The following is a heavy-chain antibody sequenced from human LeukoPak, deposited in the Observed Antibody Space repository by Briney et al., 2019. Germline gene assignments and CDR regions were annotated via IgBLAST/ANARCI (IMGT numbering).Heavy chain of an antibody. J-gene: IGHJ6*03. D-gene: IGHD3-10*01. Sequence: PSETLSLTCAAYGGSFSGYYWSWIRQPPGKGLEWIGEINHSGSTNYNPSLKSRVTISVDTSKNQFSLKLSSVTAADTAVYYCARARGSGNNYHYYYMDVWGKGTTVTVSS. CDR2: INHSGST. V-gene: IGHV4-34*01. CDR3: ARARGSGNNYHYYYMDV. CDR1: GGSFSGYY.